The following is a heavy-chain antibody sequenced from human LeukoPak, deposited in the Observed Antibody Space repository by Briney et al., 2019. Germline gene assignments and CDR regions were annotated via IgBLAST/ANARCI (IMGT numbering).Heavy chain of an antibody. CDR2: INPGGGST. CDR3: ARDRSAAAGNDAFDI. Sequence: ASVKVSCKASGYTFTSYYMHWVRQAPGQGLEWMGIINPGGGSTSYAQKFQGRVTMTRDTSTSTVYMELSSLRSEDTAVYYCARDRSAAAGNDAFDIWGQGTMVTVSS. D-gene: IGHD6-13*01. CDR1: GYTFTSYY. J-gene: IGHJ3*02. V-gene: IGHV1-46*01.